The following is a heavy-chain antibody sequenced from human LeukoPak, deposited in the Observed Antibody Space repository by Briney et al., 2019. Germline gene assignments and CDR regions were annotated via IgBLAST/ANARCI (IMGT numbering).Heavy chain of an antibody. CDR2: ISGYSTNT. V-gene: IGHV1-18*01. CDR3: ARATGTWGHDGFDI. J-gene: IGHJ3*02. Sequence: ASVTVSCKANGYTFISHGISWVRQAPGQGLEWMGWISGYSTNTNYAQRLEGRVTMTTDTSTTTAYMELRSLRSDDTAVYYCARATGTWGHDGFDIWGQGTMVTVSS. D-gene: IGHD3-16*01. CDR1: GYTFISHG.